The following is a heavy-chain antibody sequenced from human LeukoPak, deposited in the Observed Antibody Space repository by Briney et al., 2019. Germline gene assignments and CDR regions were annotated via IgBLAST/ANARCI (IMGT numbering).Heavy chain of an antibody. V-gene: IGHV4-59*01. D-gene: IGHD2-2*01. CDR2: IYYSGST. Sequence: SETLSLTCTVSGGSIAYYPWTWIRQPPGKGLEWIGYIYYSGSTTYNPSLKSRVTMSVDTAKNQFSLKLRSVTAADTAVYYCARGDFCSSSNCYLRPMDVWGKGTTVTVSS. CDR1: GGSIAYYP. J-gene: IGHJ6*03. CDR3: ARGDFCSSSNCYLRPMDV.